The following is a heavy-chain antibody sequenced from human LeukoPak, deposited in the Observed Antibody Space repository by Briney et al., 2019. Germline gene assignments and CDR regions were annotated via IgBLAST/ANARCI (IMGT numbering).Heavy chain of an antibody. D-gene: IGHD1-1*01. Sequence: GESLKIPCEGSGYTFTNFWIGWVRQMPGKGLEWMGIVSPSDSDTRYSPSFQGQVTISADKSITTAYLQWSSLKASDTATYYCVRQPRVHTPDFWGQGTLVTVSP. CDR3: VRQPRVHTPDF. V-gene: IGHV5-51*01. CDR2: VSPSDSDT. J-gene: IGHJ4*02. CDR1: GYTFTNFW.